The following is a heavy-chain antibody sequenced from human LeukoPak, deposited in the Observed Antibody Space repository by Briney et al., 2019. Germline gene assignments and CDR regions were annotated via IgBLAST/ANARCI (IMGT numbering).Heavy chain of an antibody. Sequence: GGSLRLSCAASGFTFSSYAMSWVRQAPGKGLEWVSAISGSGGSTYYTDSVKGRFTISRDNSKNTLYLQMNSLRAEDTAVYYCANPYYDSSVDYWGQGTLVTVSS. CDR1: GFTFSSYA. CDR3: ANPYYDSSVDY. V-gene: IGHV3-23*01. J-gene: IGHJ4*02. CDR2: ISGSGGST. D-gene: IGHD3-22*01.